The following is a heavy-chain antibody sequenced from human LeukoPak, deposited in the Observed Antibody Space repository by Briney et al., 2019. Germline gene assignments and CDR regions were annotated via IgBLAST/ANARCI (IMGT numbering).Heavy chain of an antibody. CDR1: GFTFSSYA. J-gene: IGHJ3*02. D-gene: IGHD3-22*01. Sequence: GGSLRLSCAASGFTFSSYAMNWVRQAPGKGLEWVSAISGSGGSTDYADSVKGRFTISRDNSKNTLYLQMNSLRAEDTAVYYCAKDRDGYDSSGYYLLFGAFDIWGQGTMVTVSS. CDR3: AKDRDGYDSSGYYLLFGAFDI. V-gene: IGHV3-23*01. CDR2: ISGSGGST.